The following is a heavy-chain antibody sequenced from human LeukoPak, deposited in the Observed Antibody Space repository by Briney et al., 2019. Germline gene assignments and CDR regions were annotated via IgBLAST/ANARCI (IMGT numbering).Heavy chain of an antibody. CDR1: GFTFDDYA. D-gene: IGHD5-18*01. CDR3: ARARGGYSYGLDY. V-gene: IGHV3-9*01. Sequence: GGSLRLSCTASGFTFDDYAMHWVRHAPGKGLEWVSGISWSSGSLGYAVSVKGRFIISRDNAKNCLYLQMNSLRAEDTALYYCARARGGYSYGLDYWGQGALVTVSS. CDR2: ISWSSGSL. J-gene: IGHJ4*02.